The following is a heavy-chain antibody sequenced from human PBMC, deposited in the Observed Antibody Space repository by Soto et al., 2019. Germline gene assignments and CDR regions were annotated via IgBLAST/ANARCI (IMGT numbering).Heavy chain of an antibody. CDR1: GYTFTGYY. D-gene: IGHD6-19*01. J-gene: IGHJ4*02. V-gene: IGHV1-2*02. Sequence: QVQLVQYGAEVKKPGASVKVSCKASGYTFTGYYMHWVRQDPGQGLEWMGWSNTKSGGTNYSQKFQGRVTMVRETSINTAYMELSRLRSDDTAVYYCAFVHYLPIEVAGNLDFWGQGTLVTVSS. CDR3: AFVHYLPIEVAGNLDF. CDR2: SNTKSGGT.